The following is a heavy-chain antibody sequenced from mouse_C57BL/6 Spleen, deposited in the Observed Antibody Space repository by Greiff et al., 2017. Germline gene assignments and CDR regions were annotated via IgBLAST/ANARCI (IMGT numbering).Heavy chain of an antibody. J-gene: IGHJ2*01. CDR3: ARWWRWGLRDY. D-gene: IGHD1-1*02. Sequence: VQLQQPGAELVKPGASVKMSCKASGYTFTGYWIPWVKQRPGQGLEWIGYIYPGSGSTNYNEKFKSKATLTVDTSSSTAYMQLSSLTSEDSAVYYCARWWRWGLRDYWGQGTTLTVSS. V-gene: IGHV1-55*01. CDR2: IYPGSGST. CDR1: GYTFTGYW.